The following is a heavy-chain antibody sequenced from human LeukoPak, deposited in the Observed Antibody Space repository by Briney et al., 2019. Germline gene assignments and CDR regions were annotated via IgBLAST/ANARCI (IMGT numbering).Heavy chain of an antibody. D-gene: IGHD2-15*01. V-gene: IGHV5-51*01. CDR3: ARHLSYASDGDAFDI. CDR1: GYNFTSYW. CDR2: IYPGDSDT. Sequence: GESLKISCKGSGYNFTSYWIGWVCQMPGKGLEWMGMIYPGDSDTRYSPSFQGQVTISADKSISTAYLQWSSLKASDTAMYYCARHLSYASDGDAFDIWGQGTMVTVSS. J-gene: IGHJ3*02.